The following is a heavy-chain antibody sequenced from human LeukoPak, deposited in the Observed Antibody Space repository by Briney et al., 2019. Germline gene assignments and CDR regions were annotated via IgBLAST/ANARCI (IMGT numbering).Heavy chain of an antibody. J-gene: IGHJ4*02. Sequence: GGSLRLSCVASGFTFSSYWMTWVRQAPGKGPEWVTNIKQDGSEKYYVDSVKGRFTISRDNAKNSLYLQMSSLRAEDTVVYYCARYSPIDYWGQGTLVTVSS. CDR3: ARYSPIDY. CDR1: GFTFSSYW. CDR2: IKQDGSEK. V-gene: IGHV3-7*01. D-gene: IGHD2-15*01.